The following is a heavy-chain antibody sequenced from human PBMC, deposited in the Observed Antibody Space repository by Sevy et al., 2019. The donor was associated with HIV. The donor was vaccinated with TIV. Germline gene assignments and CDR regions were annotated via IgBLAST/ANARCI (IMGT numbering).Heavy chain of an antibody. D-gene: IGHD6-19*01. Sequence: ASVKVSCKASGGTFSSYGISWVRQTPGQGLEWMGGIIPILGTVNYAQKFQGRVTITADESTKTAYMDLSSLRSEDTAGYYCARGGGNGWYYFDYWGQETLGTVSS. J-gene: IGHJ4*02. CDR1: GGTFSSYG. CDR3: ARGGGNGWYYFDY. V-gene: IGHV1-69*13. CDR2: IIPILGTV.